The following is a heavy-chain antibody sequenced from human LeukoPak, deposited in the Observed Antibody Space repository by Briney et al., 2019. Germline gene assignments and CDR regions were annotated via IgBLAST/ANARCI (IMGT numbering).Heavy chain of an antibody. D-gene: IGHD3-22*01. J-gene: IGHJ4*02. CDR1: GYIFTSYV. CDR3: ARGDYETHGYQTR. Sequence: ASVKVSCKASGYIFTSYVLHRVRQAPGQGLEWMGWINTNTGNPTYAQGFTGRFVFSLETSVSTAYLQISSLKADDTAMYYCARGDYETHGYQTRWGQGTLVTVSS. CDR2: INTNTGNP. V-gene: IGHV7-4-1*02.